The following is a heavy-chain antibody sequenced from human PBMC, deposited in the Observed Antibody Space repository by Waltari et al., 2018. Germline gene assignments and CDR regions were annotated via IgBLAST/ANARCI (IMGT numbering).Heavy chain of an antibody. D-gene: IGHD6-19*01. V-gene: IGHV3-7*01. CDR1: GFTFSHYW. CDR2: IKLDGSQK. Sequence: EVQLVASGGGLVQPGGSLRLSCAASGFTFSHYWMSWVRQVPGKGLEWVAYIKLDGSQKYYVDSVKGRFTISRDNARDSLSLQMNSLRAEDTAVYYCARDPFIAVAGHFDYWGQGTLVTVSS. CDR3: ARDPFIAVAGHFDY. J-gene: IGHJ4*02.